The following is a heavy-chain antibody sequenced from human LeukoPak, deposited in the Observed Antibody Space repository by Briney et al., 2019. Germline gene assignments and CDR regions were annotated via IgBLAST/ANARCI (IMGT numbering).Heavy chain of an antibody. J-gene: IGHJ5*02. CDR3: VREGGSDWYSGWFDP. V-gene: IGHV3-7*01. CDR2: IRKDGSEK. Sequence: GGSLRLPCAASGFTFSTFAMIWVRQPPGKGLEWVANIRKDGSEKKYVDSVKGRFTISRDNAENSLYLQMNSLRVEDTAVYYCVREGGSDWYSGWFDPWGQGTLVTVSS. D-gene: IGHD6-19*01. CDR1: GFTFSTFA.